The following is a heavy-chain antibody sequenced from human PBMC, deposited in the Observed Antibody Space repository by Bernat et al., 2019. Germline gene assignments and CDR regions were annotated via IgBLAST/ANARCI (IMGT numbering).Heavy chain of an antibody. Sequence: EVQLVESGGGLVQPGGSLRLSCAASGFNFGGYWMTWVRQASGKGLEGVANIKQDGSERFYVYSVKGLFTISRDNAKNSLYFQMTGLRAEDTAVYYCAKCIIAAGLSLCYHYVMDVWGQVSSVTVSS. CDR1: GFNFGGYW. CDR2: IKQDGSER. V-gene: IGHV3-7*02. J-gene: IGHJ6*02. CDR3: AKCIIAAGLSLCYHYVMDV. D-gene: IGHD6-6*01.